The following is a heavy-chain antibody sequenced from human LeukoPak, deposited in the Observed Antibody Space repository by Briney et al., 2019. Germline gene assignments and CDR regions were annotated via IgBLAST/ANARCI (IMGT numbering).Heavy chain of an antibody. Sequence: ASVKVSCKASGYTFTGYYMHWVRQAPGQGLEWMGWINPNSGGTNYAQKFQGRVTMTRDTSISTAYMELSRLRSDDTAVYYCARVTKSPPRQLVLYYWGQGTLVTVSS. CDR3: ARVTKSPPRQLVLYY. J-gene: IGHJ4*02. D-gene: IGHD6-13*01. V-gene: IGHV1-2*02. CDR2: INPNSGGT. CDR1: GYTFTGYY.